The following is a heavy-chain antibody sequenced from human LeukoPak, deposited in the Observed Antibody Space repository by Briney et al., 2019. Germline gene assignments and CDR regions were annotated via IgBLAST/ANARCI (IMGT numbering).Heavy chain of an antibody. D-gene: IGHD4-17*01. J-gene: IGHJ4*02. V-gene: IGHV4-30-2*01. CDR2: IYHSGST. CDR1: GDSISSGGYD. CDR3: ARDKDYGALDY. Sequence: SQTLSLTCTVSGDSISSGGYDWGWIRQPPGKGLEWIGYIYHSGSTYYNPSLKSRVTISVDRSKNQFSLKLSSVTAADTAVYYCARDKDYGALDYWGQGTLVTVSS.